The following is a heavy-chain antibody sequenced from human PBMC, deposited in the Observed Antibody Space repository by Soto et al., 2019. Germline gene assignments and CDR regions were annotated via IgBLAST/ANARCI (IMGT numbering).Heavy chain of an antibody. V-gene: IGHV3-23*01. CDR3: ATRHHTNYYDSSGPISEY. CDR1: GFTFSSYA. CDR2: ISGSGGST. J-gene: IGHJ4*02. Sequence: EVQLLESGGGLVQPGGSLRLSCAASGFTFSSYAMSWVRQAPGKGLEWVSAISGSGGSTYYADSVKGRFTISRDNSKNTLYLQMNSLRAEDTAVYYCATRHHTNYYDSSGPISEYWGQGTLVTVSS. D-gene: IGHD3-22*01.